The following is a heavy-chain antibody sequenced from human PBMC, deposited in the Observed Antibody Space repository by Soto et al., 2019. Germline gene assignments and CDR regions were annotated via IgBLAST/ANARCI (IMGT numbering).Heavy chain of an antibody. CDR1: GFTVSSNY. J-gene: IGHJ6*02. CDR2: IYSGGST. Sequence: GGSLRLSCAASGFTVSSNYMSWVRQAPGKGLEWVSVIYSGGSTYYADSVKGRFTISRDNSKNTLYLQMNSLRAEDTAVYYRARLVTIFGVVIHGMDVWGQGTTVTVSS. V-gene: IGHV3-53*01. CDR3: ARLVTIFGVVIHGMDV. D-gene: IGHD3-3*01.